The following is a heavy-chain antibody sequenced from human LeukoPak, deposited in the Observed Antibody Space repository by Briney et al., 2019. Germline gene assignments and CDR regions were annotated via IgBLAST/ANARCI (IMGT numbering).Heavy chain of an antibody. J-gene: IGHJ6*03. Sequence: GGSLRLSCAASGFTFSSYSMNWVRQAPGKGLEWVSFITSSSSYIYYADSVKGRFTISRDNAKNSLYLQMNSLRAEDTAVYFCARDRYSYGHYYYYMDVWGKGTTVTVSS. V-gene: IGHV3-21*01. D-gene: IGHD5-18*01. CDR3: ARDRYSYGHYYYYMDV. CDR1: GFTFSSYS. CDR2: ITSSSSYI.